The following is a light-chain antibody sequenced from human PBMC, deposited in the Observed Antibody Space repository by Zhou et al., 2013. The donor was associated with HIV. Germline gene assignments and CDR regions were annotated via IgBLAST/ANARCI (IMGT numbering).Light chain of an antibody. V-gene: IGKV1-5*03. CDR2: QAS. Sequence: DIQMTQSPSTLSASVGDRVTIAYRASQNIRHWLAWYQQKPGKAPKLLIYQASHLDSGVPSRFSGSGSGTEFTLTISGLQPDDFATYYCQYYDYDLYYFGQGPSWRSN. CDR1: QNIRHW. J-gene: IGKJ2*01. CDR3: QYYDYDLYY.